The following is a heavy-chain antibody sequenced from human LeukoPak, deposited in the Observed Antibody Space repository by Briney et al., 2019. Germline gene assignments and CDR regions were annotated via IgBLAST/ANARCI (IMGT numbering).Heavy chain of an antibody. CDR1: GYTFTSYG. Sequence: ASVKVSCKASGYTFTSYGISWVRQAPGQGLEWMGWISAYNGNTNYAQKLQGRVTMTTDTSTSTAYMELRSLRSDDTAVYYCVRAVSAGDWFDPWGQGTLVTVSS. V-gene: IGHV1-18*01. D-gene: IGHD3-10*01. CDR3: VRAVSAGDWFDP. J-gene: IGHJ5*02. CDR2: ISAYNGNT.